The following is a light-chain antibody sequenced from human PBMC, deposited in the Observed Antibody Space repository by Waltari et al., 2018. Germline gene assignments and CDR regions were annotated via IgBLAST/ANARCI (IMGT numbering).Light chain of an antibody. Sequence: QSVLTQPPSASGTPGQRVTISCSGSSSNIGSNTVNWYQQLPGTAPKLLIYSNNQPPSGVPDRFSGSKSGPSASLAISGLQSEDEADYYCAAWDDSLNGHVVFGGGTKLTVL. CDR3: AAWDDSLNGHVV. J-gene: IGLJ2*01. V-gene: IGLV1-44*01. CDR1: SSNIGSNT. CDR2: SNN.